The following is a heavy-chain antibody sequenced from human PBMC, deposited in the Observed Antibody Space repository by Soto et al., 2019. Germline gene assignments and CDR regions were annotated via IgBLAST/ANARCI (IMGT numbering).Heavy chain of an antibody. D-gene: IGHD2-2*01. CDR1: GFSLSNARMG. V-gene: IGHV2-26*01. CDR2: IFSNDEK. CDR3: SRTLSVLAPYCISTSRQTGTFDP. J-gene: IGHJ5*02. Sequence: QVTLKESGPVLVKPTETLTLTCTVSGFSLSNARMGVSWIRQPPGKALEWLAHIFSNDEKSYSTSLKSRLTISQETSKSQVVLTMTNLDPVDTATYYCSRTLSVLAPYCISTSRQTGTFDPWGQGTLGTVSS.